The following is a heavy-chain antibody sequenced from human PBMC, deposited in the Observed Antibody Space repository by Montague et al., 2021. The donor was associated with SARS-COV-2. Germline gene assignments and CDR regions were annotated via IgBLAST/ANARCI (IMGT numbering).Heavy chain of an antibody. CDR1: GASISTGIYY. CDR2: MGTTGHT. J-gene: IGHJ4*02. V-gene: IGHV4-61*02. D-gene: IGHD1-26*01. CDR3: ARFGSGTLEFDL. Sequence: TLSLTRTVSGASISTGIYYWSWIRQPAGKGLEWVGRMGTTGHTDYNSSLESRVVMSVDTSTNQFSLSLTSVTAADTAVYFCARFGSGTLEFDLWGQGTLVTVSS.